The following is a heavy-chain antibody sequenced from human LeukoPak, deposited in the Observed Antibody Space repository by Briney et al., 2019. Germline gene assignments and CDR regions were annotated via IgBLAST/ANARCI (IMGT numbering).Heavy chain of an antibody. CDR3: ARDRYYYDSTSPEGSAFDI. Sequence: ASVKVSCKASGYTFTSYGISWVRQAPGQGLEWMGWISAYNGNTNYAQKLQGRVTMTTDTSTSTAYMELRSLRSDDTAVYYCARDRYYYDSTSPEGSAFDIWGQGTMVTVSS. V-gene: IGHV1-18*01. D-gene: IGHD3-22*01. CDR1: GYTFTSYG. CDR2: ISAYNGNT. J-gene: IGHJ3*02.